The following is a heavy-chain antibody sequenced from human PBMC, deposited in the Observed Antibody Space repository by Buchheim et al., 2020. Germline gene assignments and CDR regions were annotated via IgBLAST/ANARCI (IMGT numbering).Heavy chain of an antibody. CDR2: IYYSGST. CDR3: ARVEYGSGDPYNWFDP. Sequence: QVQLQESGPGLVKPSQTLSLTCAVSGGSISSGGYSWSWIRQPPGKGLEWIGYIYYSGSTYYNPSLKSRVTISVDTSKNKFSLKLSSVTAADTAVYYCARVEYGSGDPYNWFDPWGQGTL. J-gene: IGHJ5*02. D-gene: IGHD3-10*01. V-gene: IGHV4-30-4*07. CDR1: GGSISSGGYS.